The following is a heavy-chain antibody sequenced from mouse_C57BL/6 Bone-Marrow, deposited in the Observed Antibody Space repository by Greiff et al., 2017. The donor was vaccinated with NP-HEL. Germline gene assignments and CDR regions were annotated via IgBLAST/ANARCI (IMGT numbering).Heavy chain of an antibody. CDR1: GFTFSSYA. CDR3: TTYYYGSSSYYYAMDY. Sequence: EVQGVESGEGLVKPGGSLKLSCAASGFTFSSYAMSWVRQTPEKRLEWVAYISSGGDYIYYADTVKGRFTISRDNARNTLYLQMSSLKSEDTAMYYCTTYYYGSSSYYYAMDYWGQGTSVTVSS. V-gene: IGHV5-9-1*02. CDR2: ISSGGDYI. J-gene: IGHJ4*01. D-gene: IGHD1-1*01.